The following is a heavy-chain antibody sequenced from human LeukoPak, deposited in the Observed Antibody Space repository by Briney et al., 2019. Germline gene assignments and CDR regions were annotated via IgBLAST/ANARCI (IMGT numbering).Heavy chain of an antibody. CDR3: ARPYYYDSRIDP. J-gene: IGHJ5*02. D-gene: IGHD3-22*01. Sequence: KPSETLSLTCTVSGVSISSGDYYWSWIRQPPGKGLEWIGYMYSSGSTYYNPSLKSRATISVDTSKNQFSLKLSSVTAADTAVYYCARPYYYDSRIDPWGQGTLVTVSS. V-gene: IGHV4-30-4*01. CDR2: MYSSGST. CDR1: GVSISSGDYY.